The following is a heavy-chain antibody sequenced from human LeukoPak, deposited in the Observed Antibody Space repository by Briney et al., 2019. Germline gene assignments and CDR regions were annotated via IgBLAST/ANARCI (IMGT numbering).Heavy chain of an antibody. V-gene: IGHV4-34*01. D-gene: IGHD3-3*01. CDR3: ARGLRITIFGVVITNWFDP. CDR1: GGSFSGYY. J-gene: IGHJ5*02. CDR2: INHSGST. Sequence: SETLSLTCAVYGGSFSGYYWSWICQPPGKGLEWIGEINHSGSTNYNPSLKSRVTISVDTSKNQFSLKLSSVTAADTAVYYCARGLRITIFGVVITNWFDPWGQGTLVTVSS.